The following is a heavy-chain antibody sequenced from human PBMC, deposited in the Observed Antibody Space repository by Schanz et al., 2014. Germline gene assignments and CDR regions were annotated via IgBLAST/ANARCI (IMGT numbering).Heavy chain of an antibody. CDR1: GFSFGNYG. V-gene: IGHV3-23*01. J-gene: IGHJ2*01. CDR3: AKDAPYPFDL. CDR2: FDAHDGRA. Sequence: EVQLLESGGGLVQPGGSLRLSCEASGFSFGNYGMSWVRQAPGKGLEWVSGFDAHDGRAYYADSAKGRFTISRDNSKNTLFLQMNSLRVEDTAIYYCAKDAPYPFDLWGRGTLITVSS.